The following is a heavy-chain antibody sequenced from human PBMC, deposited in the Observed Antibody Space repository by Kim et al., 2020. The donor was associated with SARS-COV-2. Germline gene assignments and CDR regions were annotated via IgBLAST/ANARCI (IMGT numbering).Heavy chain of an antibody. J-gene: IGHJ6*02. D-gene: IGHD2-15*01. CDR3: ARGYCSGGSCYRYYYYYGMDV. Sequence: SETLSLTCTVSGGSISSGDYYWSWIRQPPGKGLEWIGYIYYSGSTYYNPSLKSRVTISVDTSKNQFSLKLSSVTAADTAVYYCARGYCSGGSCYRYYYYYGMDVLGQGTTVTVSS. V-gene: IGHV4-30-4*01. CDR1: GGSISSGDYY. CDR2: IYYSGST.